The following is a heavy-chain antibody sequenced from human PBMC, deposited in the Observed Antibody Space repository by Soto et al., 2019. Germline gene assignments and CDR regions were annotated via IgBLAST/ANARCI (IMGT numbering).Heavy chain of an antibody. CDR2: MNPNSGNT. J-gene: IGHJ4*02. D-gene: IGHD7-27*01. Sequence: GASVKVSCKASGYTFTSYDINWVRQATGQGLEWMGWMNPNSGNTGYAQKFQGRVTMTRNTSISTAYMELSSLRSEDTAVYYCALSNWGFFYNFDYWGQGTLVTVSS. V-gene: IGHV1-8*01. CDR1: GYTFTSYD. CDR3: ALSNWGFFYNFDY.